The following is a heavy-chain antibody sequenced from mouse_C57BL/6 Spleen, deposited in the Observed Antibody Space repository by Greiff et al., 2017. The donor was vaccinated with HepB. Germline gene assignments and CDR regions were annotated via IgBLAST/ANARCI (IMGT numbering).Heavy chain of an antibody. V-gene: IGHV1-7*01. D-gene: IGHD1-1*01. Sequence: VQLQESGAELAKPGASVKLSCKASGYTFTSYWMHWVKQRPGQGLEWIGYINPSSGYTKYNQKFKDKATLTADKSSSTAYMQLSSLTYEDSAVYYCATITTVVESPFAYWGQGTLVTVSA. CDR3: ATITTVVESPFAY. J-gene: IGHJ3*01. CDR2: INPSSGYT. CDR1: GYTFTSYW.